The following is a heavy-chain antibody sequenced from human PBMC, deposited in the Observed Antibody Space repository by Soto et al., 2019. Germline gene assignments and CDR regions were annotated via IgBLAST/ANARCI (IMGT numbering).Heavy chain of an antibody. Sequence: ASVKVSCKASGYTFTGYYMHWVRQAPGQGLEWMGWINPNSGGTNYAQKFQGRVTMTRDTSISTAYMELSRLRSGDTAVYYCARPPGTSSILDYWGQGTLVTVSS. V-gene: IGHV1-2*02. J-gene: IGHJ4*02. CDR1: GYTFTGYY. D-gene: IGHD2-2*01. CDR3: ARPPGTSSILDY. CDR2: INPNSGGT.